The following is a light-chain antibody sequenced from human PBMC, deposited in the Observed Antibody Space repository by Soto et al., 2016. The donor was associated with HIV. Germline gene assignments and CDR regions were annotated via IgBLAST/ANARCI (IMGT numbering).Light chain of an antibody. CDR1: KLGEKF. V-gene: IGLV3-1*01. CDR2: EDF. J-gene: IGLJ2*01. Sequence: SYGLTQSPSVSVSPGQTAIITCSGDKLGEKFVSWYQQRPGQPPILIMFEDFKRPSGIPERFTGSNSGTTATLTISGAQTIDESDYYCQTWDNNGGIFGAETKLTV. CDR3: QTWDNNGGI.